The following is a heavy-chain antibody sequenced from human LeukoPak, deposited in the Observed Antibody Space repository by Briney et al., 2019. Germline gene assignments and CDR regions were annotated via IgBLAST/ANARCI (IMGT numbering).Heavy chain of an antibody. CDR1: GYTFTGYY. D-gene: IGHD6-6*01. CDR2: INPNSGGT. Sequence: ASVEVSCKASGYTFTGYYMHWVRQAPGQGLEWMGRINPNSGGTNYAQKFQGRVTVTRDTSISTAYMELSRLRSDDTAVYYCARDNYSSSDYWGQGTLATVSS. CDR3: ARDNYSSSDY. J-gene: IGHJ4*02. V-gene: IGHV1-2*06.